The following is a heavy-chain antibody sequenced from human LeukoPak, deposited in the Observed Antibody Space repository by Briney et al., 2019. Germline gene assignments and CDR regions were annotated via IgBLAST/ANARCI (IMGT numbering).Heavy chain of an antibody. CDR1: GFTFSSYG. J-gene: IGHJ1*01. D-gene: IGHD4/OR15-4a*01. CDR3: AKKSNGLWWQPSTNEYFQH. Sequence: PGGSLRLSCAASGFTFSSYGMHWVRQAPGKGLEWVAVISYDGSNKYYADSVKGRFTISRDNSKNTLYLQMNSLRAEDTAVYYCAKKSNGLWWQPSTNEYFQHWGQGTLVTVSS. V-gene: IGHV3-30*18. CDR2: ISYDGSNK.